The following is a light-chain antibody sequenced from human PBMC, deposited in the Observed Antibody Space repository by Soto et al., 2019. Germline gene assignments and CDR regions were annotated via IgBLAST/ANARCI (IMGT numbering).Light chain of an antibody. J-gene: IGLJ1*01. CDR1: SSNIRNNY. CDR3: GTWDSSLSNYV. CDR2: DTN. Sequence: QSVLTQPPSVSAAPGQRVTISCSGSSSNIRNNYVSWYQQLPGTAPKLLIYDTNERLSGVPDRFSGSKSGTSATLGITGLQTGDEADYYCGTWDSSLSNYVFGTGTKVTVL. V-gene: IGLV1-51*01.